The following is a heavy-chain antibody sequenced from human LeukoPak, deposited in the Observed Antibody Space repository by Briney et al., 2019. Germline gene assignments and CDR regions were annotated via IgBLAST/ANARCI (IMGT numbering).Heavy chain of an antibody. CDR1: GLTFSSYA. J-gene: IGHJ4*02. V-gene: IGHV3-23*01. D-gene: IGHD1-26*01. CDR2: VSGSGGTP. Sequence: GRSLRLSCAASGLTFSSYAMSWARHAPGKGLEWGSAVSGSGGTPYYADSVKGRFTISREDSKNTLHLQMNSLRAEDTAVYYCAKTTGNIAGAYFDYWGQGALVTVSS. CDR3: AKTTGNIAGAYFDY.